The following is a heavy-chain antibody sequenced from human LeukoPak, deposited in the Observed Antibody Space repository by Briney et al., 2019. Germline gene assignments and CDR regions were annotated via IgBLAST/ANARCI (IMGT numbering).Heavy chain of an antibody. CDR2: IYTSGTT. D-gene: IGHD2-15*01. CDR1: GGSISSYY. Sequence: SETLSLTCAVSGGSISSYYWSWLRQPAGKGLEWIGRIYTSGTTNYNPSLKSRVTMSVDTSKNQFSLNLNSVTAADTAVYYCARTSPRAATFDYWGQGTLVTVSS. V-gene: IGHV4-4*07. CDR3: ARTSPRAATFDY. J-gene: IGHJ4*02.